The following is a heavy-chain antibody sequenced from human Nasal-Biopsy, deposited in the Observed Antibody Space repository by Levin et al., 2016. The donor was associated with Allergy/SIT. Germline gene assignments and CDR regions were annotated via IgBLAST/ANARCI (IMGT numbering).Heavy chain of an antibody. CDR2: ISTYNTNT. CDR1: GYIFTTYG. Sequence: ASVKVSCKASGYIFTTYGISWVRQAPGQGLEWMGWISTYNTNTNYVQNLQGRVTMTTDTSTSTAYMELRSLSSDDTAVYYCARDVGHYYDNSGYSSGFDYWGQGTLVTVSS. V-gene: IGHV1-18*01. J-gene: IGHJ4*02. D-gene: IGHD3-22*01. CDR3: ARDVGHYYDNSGYSSGFDY.